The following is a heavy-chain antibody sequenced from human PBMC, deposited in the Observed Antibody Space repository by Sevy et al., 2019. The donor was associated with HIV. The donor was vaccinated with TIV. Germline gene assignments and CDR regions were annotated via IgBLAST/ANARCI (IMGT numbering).Heavy chain of an antibody. CDR3: ARGCYYYDSSGYLNY. CDR2: ISYDGSNK. J-gene: IGHJ4*02. D-gene: IGHD3-22*01. V-gene: IGHV3-30-3*01. CDR1: GFTFSNYA. Sequence: GGSLRLSCATSGFTFSNYAMHWIRQAPGKGLEWVALISYDGSNKYSADSVKGRFTISRDNSKNTLYLHMNTLRPEDTAVYYCARGCYYYDSSGYLNYWGRGTLVTVSS.